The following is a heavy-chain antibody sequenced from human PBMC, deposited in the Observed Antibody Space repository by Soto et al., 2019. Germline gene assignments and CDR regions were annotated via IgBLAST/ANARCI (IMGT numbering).Heavy chain of an antibody. J-gene: IGHJ4*02. CDR1: GFTFSSYG. V-gene: IGHV3-30*18. CDR3: AKALTGYYQ. D-gene: IGHD3-9*01. CDR2: RSYDGSNK. Sequence: PGGSLRLSCAASGFTFSSYGMHCVRQAPGKGLEWVAVRSYDGSNKYYADSVKGRFTISRDNAKNTLYLQINSLRAEDTAVYYCAKALTGYYQWGQGTLVTVSS.